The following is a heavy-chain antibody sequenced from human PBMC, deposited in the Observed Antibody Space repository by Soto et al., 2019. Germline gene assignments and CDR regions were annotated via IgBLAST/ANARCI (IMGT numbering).Heavy chain of an antibody. D-gene: IGHD3-3*01. CDR2: ISGSGSST. V-gene: IGHV3-23*01. CDR1: GFTFSNYA. CDR3: AKDVRSGTSCRNVDS. J-gene: IGHJ4*02. Sequence: EVQLLESGGGLVQPGGSLRLSCEASGFTFSNYAMGWVRQAPGKGLEWVSTISGSGSSTYYTDSVKDRFTISRDNSKNTLYLQMNTLRAEDTAIYYCAKDVRSGTSCRNVDSWGQGTLVTVSS.